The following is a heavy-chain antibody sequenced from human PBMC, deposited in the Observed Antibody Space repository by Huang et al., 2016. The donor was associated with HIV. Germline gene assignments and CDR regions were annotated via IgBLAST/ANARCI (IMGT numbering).Heavy chain of an antibody. Sequence: QVQLVQSRAEVKKPGASVKVSCKVSEYTLTELSIHWVRQPPGKGREWMGGFDPEMGETIYAQKFQGRVTMTEDTSTETAVMELSGLRPEDTAVYYCATGFDVFFDFWGQGTLVTVSS. CDR1: EYTLTELS. V-gene: IGHV1-24*01. D-gene: IGHD3-9*01. CDR3: ATGFDVFFDF. CDR2: FDPEMGET. J-gene: IGHJ4*02.